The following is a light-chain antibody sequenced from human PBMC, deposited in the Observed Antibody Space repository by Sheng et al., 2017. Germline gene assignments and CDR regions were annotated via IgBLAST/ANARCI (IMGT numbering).Light chain of an antibody. Sequence: IQLTQSPSSLSASVGDRVTITCRASQGISSALAWYQQKPGKAPKLLIYDASSLESGVPSRSSGSGSGTDFTLTISSLQPEDFATYYCQQFNSYPSGTFGPGTKVDIK. V-gene: IGKV1-13*02. J-gene: IGKJ3*01. CDR1: QGISSA. CDR2: DAS. CDR3: QQFNSYPSGT.